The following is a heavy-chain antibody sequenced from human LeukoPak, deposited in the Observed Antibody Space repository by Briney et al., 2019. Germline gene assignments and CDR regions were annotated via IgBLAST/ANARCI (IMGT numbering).Heavy chain of an antibody. CDR3: ARHEYSGSYYGLFWFDP. D-gene: IGHD1-26*01. CDR1: GGSISSSGYY. J-gene: IGHJ5*02. Sequence: SETLSLTCTVSGGSISSSGYYWGWIRQPPGKGLEWIASIYYSGSTYYNPSLKSRVTISVDTSKNQLSLKLSSLTAADTAVYYCARHEYSGSYYGLFWFDPWGQGTLVTVSS. CDR2: IYYSGST. V-gene: IGHV4-39*01.